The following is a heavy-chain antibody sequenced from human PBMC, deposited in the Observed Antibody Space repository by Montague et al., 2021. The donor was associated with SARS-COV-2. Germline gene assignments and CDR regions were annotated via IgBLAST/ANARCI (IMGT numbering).Heavy chain of an antibody. D-gene: IGHD3-22*01. V-gene: IGHV4-39*01. J-gene: IGHJ6*02. CDR3: ATEVADSSGYFYVPYYYYGMDV. CDR1: GGSISSSSYY. CDR2: IYYSGST. Sequence: SETLSLTCTVSGGSISSSSYYWGWIRQPPGQGLEWIGCIYYSGSTYYNPSLKSRVTISVDRSKNQFSLKLSSVTAADTAVYYCATEVADSSGYFYVPYYYYGMDVWGQGTTVTVSS.